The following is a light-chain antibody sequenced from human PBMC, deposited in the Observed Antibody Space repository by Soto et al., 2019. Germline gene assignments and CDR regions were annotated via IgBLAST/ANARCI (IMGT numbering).Light chain of an antibody. CDR2: DVS. Sequence: QSVLTQPASVSGSPGQSIAISCTGTSSDVGGYNSVSWHQQHPGKAPKLMIYDVSNRPSGVSDRFSGSKSGNTASLTISGLQAEDEADYYCSSYTGGSTSYVFGTGTKVTVL. J-gene: IGLJ1*01. V-gene: IGLV2-14*01. CDR3: SSYTGGSTSYV. CDR1: SSDVGGYNS.